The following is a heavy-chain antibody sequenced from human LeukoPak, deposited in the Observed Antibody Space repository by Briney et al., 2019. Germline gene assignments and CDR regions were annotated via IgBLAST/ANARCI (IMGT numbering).Heavy chain of an antibody. CDR3: AVRKIGYPLDN. J-gene: IGHJ3*02. CDR1: GGSFSSDSYL. CDR2: ILTSGST. V-gene: IGHV4-61*02. Sequence: SETLSLTCTLSGGSFSSDSYLWSWVRQPAGKGLEWIGRILTSGSTNYNPSLRRRVTISVDTSKNKFSLDMISVTAADTAVYYCAVRKIGYPLDNWGQGTMVTVSS. D-gene: IGHD5-12*01.